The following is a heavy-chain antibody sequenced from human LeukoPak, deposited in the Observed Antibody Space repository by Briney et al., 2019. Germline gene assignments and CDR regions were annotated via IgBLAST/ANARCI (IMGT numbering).Heavy chain of an antibody. J-gene: IGHJ6*03. V-gene: IGHV4-4*07. CDR1: GGSISSYY. D-gene: IGHD6-19*01. CDR3: ARRGSSGWYQVYYMDV. Sequence: SETLSLTCTVSGGSISSYYWSWIRQPAGKGLEWIGRIYTSGSTNYNPSLKSRVTISVDTSKNQFSLKLSSVTAADTAVYYCARRGSSGWYQVYYMDVWGKGTTVTISS. CDR2: IYTSGST.